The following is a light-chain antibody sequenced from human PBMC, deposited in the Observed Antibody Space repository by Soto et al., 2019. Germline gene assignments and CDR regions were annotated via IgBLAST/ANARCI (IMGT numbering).Light chain of an antibody. Sequence: QSALTQPPSASGFPGQSVTISCTGTSSDVGYYDYVSWYQQHPGKAPKLVIYEVTKRPPGVPDRVSASKSGNTASLTVSGLRAEDEADYYCSSYAGRNNFVFGSGTKLTVL. CDR3: SSYAGRNNFV. V-gene: IGLV2-8*01. J-gene: IGLJ1*01. CDR2: EVT. CDR1: SSDVGYYDY.